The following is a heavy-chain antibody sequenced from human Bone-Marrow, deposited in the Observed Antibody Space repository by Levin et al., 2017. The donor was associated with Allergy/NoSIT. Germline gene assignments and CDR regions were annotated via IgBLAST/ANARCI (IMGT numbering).Heavy chain of an antibody. CDR3: ARDASYYGSGTNGDYFDY. D-gene: IGHD3-10*01. Sequence: GSLRLSCAAPGFTFSIYWMSWVRQAPGKGLEWVANIKPDGSAKYYMDSVKGRFTISRDNAKNSLYLQMNSLRAEDTAVYYCARDASYYGSGTNGDYFDYWGQGTLVTVSS. J-gene: IGHJ4*02. CDR2: IKPDGSAK. CDR1: GFTFSIYW. V-gene: IGHV3-7*04.